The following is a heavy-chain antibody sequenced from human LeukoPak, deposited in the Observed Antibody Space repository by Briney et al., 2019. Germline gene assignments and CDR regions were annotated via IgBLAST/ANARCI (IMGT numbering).Heavy chain of an antibody. J-gene: IGHJ4*02. CDR1: GFTFSSYA. CDR3: ARAVGATSYYLDY. CDR2: ISYDGSNK. Sequence: GGSLRLSCAASGFTFSSYAMHWVRQAPGKGLEWVAVISYDGSNKYYADSVKGRFTISRDNSKNTLYLQMNSLRAEDTAVYYCARAVGATSYYLDYWGQGTLVTVSS. V-gene: IGHV3-30-3*01. D-gene: IGHD1-26*01.